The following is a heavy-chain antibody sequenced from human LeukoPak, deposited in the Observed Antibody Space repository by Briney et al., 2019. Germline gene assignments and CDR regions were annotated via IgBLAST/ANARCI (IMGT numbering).Heavy chain of an antibody. CDR2: ITSSSSYT. CDR3: TREGYSYGLAYVGYYYYMDV. J-gene: IGHJ6*03. CDR1: GITFSNYN. V-gene: IGHV3-21*03. Sequence: GGSLRLSCAAPGITFSNYNMNWVRQAPGKGLEWISSITSSSSYTFYADSVKGRFTISRDNAKNSLYLQMNSLKTEDTAVYYCTREGYSYGLAYVGYYYYMDVWGKGTTVTVSS. D-gene: IGHD5-18*01.